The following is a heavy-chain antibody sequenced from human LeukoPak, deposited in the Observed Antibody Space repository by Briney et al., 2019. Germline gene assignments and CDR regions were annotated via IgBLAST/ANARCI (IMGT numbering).Heavy chain of an antibody. J-gene: IGHJ4*02. V-gene: IGHV4-39*01. CDR2: IYYSGNT. Sequence: SETLSLTCTVSGGSISSSSHHWSWVRQPPGKGLEWIGSIYYSGNTYYNPSLKSRVTISVDTSKNQFSLKLSSVTAADTAVYYCARGRLSRYSSNRKLGFDYWGQGTLVTVSS. D-gene: IGHD6-13*01. CDR3: ARGRLSRYSSNRKLGFDY. CDR1: GGSISSSSHH.